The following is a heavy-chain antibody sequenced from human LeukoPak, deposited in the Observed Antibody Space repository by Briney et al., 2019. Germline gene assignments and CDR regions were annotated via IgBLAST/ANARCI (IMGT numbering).Heavy chain of an antibody. CDR2: IKQDGSEK. D-gene: IGHD3-22*01. V-gene: IGHV3-7*03. CDR3: ARMNYYDSSGYSFGV. J-gene: IGHJ6*04. Sequence: PGGSLRLSCAASGFTFSSYWMSWVRQAPGKGLEWVANIKQDGSEKYYVDSVKGRFTISRDNAKNSLYLQMNSLRAEDTAVYYCARMNYYDSSGYSFGVWGKGTTVTISS. CDR1: GFTFSSYW.